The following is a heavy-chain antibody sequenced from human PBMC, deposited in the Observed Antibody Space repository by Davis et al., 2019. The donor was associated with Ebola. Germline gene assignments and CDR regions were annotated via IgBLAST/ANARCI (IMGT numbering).Heavy chain of an antibody. CDR2: INPNSGNT. V-gene: IGHV1-8*03. CDR3: ERGASPDDY. Sequence: ASVKVSCKASGYTFTYYDINWVRQATGQGPEYMGWINPNSGNTGYAQKFQGRVTITRNTPITTAYMELSSLTSADTAVYYCERGASPDDYWGQGTLVTVSS. CDR1: GYTFTYYD. J-gene: IGHJ4*02.